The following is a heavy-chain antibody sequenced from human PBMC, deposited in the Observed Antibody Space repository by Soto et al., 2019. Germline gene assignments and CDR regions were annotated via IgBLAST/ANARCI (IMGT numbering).Heavy chain of an antibody. V-gene: IGHV1-46*01. CDR3: ARDDSVYVILAGYYPDYYFSGMDF. D-gene: IGHD3-9*01. CDR2: INPSGGST. J-gene: IGHJ6*02. CDR1: GYTFTSYY. Sequence: ASVKVSCKASGYTFTSYYMHWVRQAPGQGLEWMGIINPSGGSTSYAQKFQGRVTMTRDTSTSTVYMELSSLRSEDTAVYYCARDDSVYVILAGYYPDYYFSGMDFWVQGTTVTVSS.